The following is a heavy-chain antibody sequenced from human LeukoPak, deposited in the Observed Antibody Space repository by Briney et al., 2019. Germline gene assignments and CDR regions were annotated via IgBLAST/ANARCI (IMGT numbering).Heavy chain of an antibody. J-gene: IGHJ4*02. CDR1: VDSSNNFY. CDR2: IFTRGIP. V-gene: IGHV4-4*07. CDR3: ARGREYGDFFDS. Sequence: SETPSLTCTFSVDSSNNFYWNWVRQPAGTGLEWIGRIFTRGIPNYNPSLKSRVTMSVDTSKKQFSLKLTSVTAADSAVYYCARGREYGDFFDSWGQGTLVTVSS. D-gene: IGHD4-17*01.